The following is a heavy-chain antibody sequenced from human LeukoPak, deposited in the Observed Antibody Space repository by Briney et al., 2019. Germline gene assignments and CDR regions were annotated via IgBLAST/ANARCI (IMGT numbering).Heavy chain of an antibody. V-gene: IGHV1-18*01. J-gene: IGHJ4*02. Sequence: GASVKVSCEASGHSFTSYGISWVRQAPGQGLEWMGWISAYSGNTHYVQKFQGRVAMTTDTSTSTAYMELRGLKSDDTAFYYCASGSVAAAGPPTTIDYWGQGTLVTVSS. CDR1: GHSFTSYG. D-gene: IGHD6-13*01. CDR3: ASGSVAAAGPPTTIDY. CDR2: ISAYSGNT.